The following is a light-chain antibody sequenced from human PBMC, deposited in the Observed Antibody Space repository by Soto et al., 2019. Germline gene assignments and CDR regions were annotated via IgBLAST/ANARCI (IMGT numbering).Light chain of an antibody. J-gene: IGLJ2*01. Sequence: QSALTQPASVSGSPGQSITISCTGTSSDVGNYNYVSWYQQHPGKAPKLMIYQVSNRPSGVSNRCSGSKSGNTASLTISGHQAEDEADYYCSSYTTSTTVVFGGGTKLTVL. CDR3: SSYTTSTTVV. CDR2: QVS. V-gene: IGLV2-14*01. CDR1: SSDVGNYNY.